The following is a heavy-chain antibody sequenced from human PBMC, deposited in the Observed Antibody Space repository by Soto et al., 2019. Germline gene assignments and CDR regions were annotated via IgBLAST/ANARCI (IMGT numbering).Heavy chain of an antibody. J-gene: IGHJ3*02. CDR3: ARQKETTGDYAFDI. CDR1: GGSISSYY. CDR2: IYYSGST. V-gene: IGHV4-59*05. D-gene: IGHD2-21*02. Sequence: SETLSLTCTVSGGSISSYYWSWIRQPPGKGLEWIGSIYYSGSTYYNPSLKSRVTISVDTSKNQFSLKLSSVTAADTAVYYCARQKETTGDYAFDIWGQGTMVTVS.